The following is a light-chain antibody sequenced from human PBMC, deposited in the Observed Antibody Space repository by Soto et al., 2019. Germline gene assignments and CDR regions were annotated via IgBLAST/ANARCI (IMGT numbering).Light chain of an antibody. V-gene: IGLV2-14*01. J-gene: IGLJ1*01. Sequence: LTQPASVSDSPGQSITISCTGTSSDVGGSNHVSWYQQHPGKAPKLMIYDVTNRPSGVSHRFSGSKSGSTASLIISGLQAEDEADYYCVSFTSSTTYVFGTGTKVTVL. CDR3: VSFTSSTTYV. CDR2: DVT. CDR1: SSDVGGSNH.